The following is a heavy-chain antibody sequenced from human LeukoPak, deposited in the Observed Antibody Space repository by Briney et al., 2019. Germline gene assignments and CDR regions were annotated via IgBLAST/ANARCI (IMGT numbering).Heavy chain of an antibody. Sequence: PGGSLRLSCAASGFTFSSYSMNWVRQAPGKGLEWVSSISSSSSYIYYADSVKGRFTISRDNAKNSLYLQMNSLRAEDTAVYYCARVMVRGVTTFFDYWGQGTLVTVSS. CDR3: ARVMVRGVTTFFDY. CDR2: ISSSSSYI. V-gene: IGHV3-21*01. CDR1: GFTFSSYS. D-gene: IGHD3-10*01. J-gene: IGHJ4*02.